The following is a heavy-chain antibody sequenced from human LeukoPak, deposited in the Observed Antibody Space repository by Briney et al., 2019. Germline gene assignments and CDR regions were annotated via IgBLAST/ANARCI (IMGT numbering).Heavy chain of an antibody. J-gene: IGHJ6*02. CDR2: IRSKANSYAT. Sequence: PGGSLRLSCVASGFTFSGSAMHWVRQASGKGLEWVGRIRSKANSYATAHTASVEGRFTISRDDSKNTAYLQMNSLKTEDTAVYYCTRGSVSGNYYGMDVWGQGTTVTVSS. V-gene: IGHV3-73*01. CDR3: TRGSVSGNYYGMDV. D-gene: IGHD2-15*01. CDR1: GFTFSGSA.